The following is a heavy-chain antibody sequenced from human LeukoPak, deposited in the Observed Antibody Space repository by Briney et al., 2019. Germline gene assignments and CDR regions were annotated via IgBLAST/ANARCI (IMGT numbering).Heavy chain of an antibody. CDR2: IIPIFGTA. Sequence: GASVKVSCKASGGTFSSYAISWVRQAPGQGLEWMGGIIPIFGTANYAQKFQGRVTITADESTSTAYMELSSLRSEDTAVYYCARAGTPGYSSSWPVGYWGQGTLVTVSS. CDR1: GGTFSSYA. J-gene: IGHJ4*02. CDR3: ARAGTPGYSSSWPVGY. V-gene: IGHV1-69*13. D-gene: IGHD6-13*01.